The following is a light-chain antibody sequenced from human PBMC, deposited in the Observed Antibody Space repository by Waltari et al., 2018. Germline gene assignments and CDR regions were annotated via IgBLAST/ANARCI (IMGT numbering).Light chain of an antibody. CDR3: QHYHTVPRT. CDR1: PSGFKSCSTKNY. Sequence: IVMTHSPDSLSVSLGEKANIHCRSSPSGFKSCSTKNYLAWYQQKPGQPPKLLIYWASTRESGVPDRFSGSGSGTDFTLTISSLQAEDVAVYYCQHYHTVPRTFGQGTKVEIK. V-gene: IGKV4-1*01. J-gene: IGKJ1*01. CDR2: WAS.